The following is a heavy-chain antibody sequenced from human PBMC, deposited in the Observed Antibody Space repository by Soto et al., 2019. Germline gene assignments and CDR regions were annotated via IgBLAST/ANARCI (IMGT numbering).Heavy chain of an antibody. CDR3: AAYSSLDY. CDR1: GDSISSSSYY. Sequence: PSETLSLTCNVSGDSISSSSYYHGWIRQPPGKGLEWIGNIDYSGRTYFNPSLKSRVSISVDTSKNQMSLRLTSVTAADTAVYYCAAYSSLDYWGQGTLVTVSS. J-gene: IGHJ4*02. D-gene: IGHD6-13*01. CDR2: IDYSGRT. V-gene: IGHV4-39*01.